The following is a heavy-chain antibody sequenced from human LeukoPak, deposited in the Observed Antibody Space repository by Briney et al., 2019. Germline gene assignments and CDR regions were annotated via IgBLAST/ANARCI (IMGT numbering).Heavy chain of an antibody. CDR3: AKRGPGALGYSGYDSPAAFDY. J-gene: IGHJ4*02. V-gene: IGHV3-23*01. CDR1: GFAFSSYA. Sequence: PGGSLRLSCAASGFAFSSYAMSWVRQAPGKGLEWVSAISGSGGSTYYADSVKGWFTISRDNSKNTLYLQMNSLRAEDTAVYHCAKRGPGALGYSGYDSPAAFDYWGQGTLVTVSS. D-gene: IGHD5-12*01. CDR2: ISGSGGST.